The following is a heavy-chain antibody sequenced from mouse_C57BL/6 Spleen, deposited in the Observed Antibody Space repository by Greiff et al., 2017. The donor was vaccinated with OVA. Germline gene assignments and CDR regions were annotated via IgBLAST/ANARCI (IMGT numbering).Heavy chain of an antibody. CDR2: IRSKSSNYAT. CDR3: VRGDYGSSYEGYFDY. CDR1: GFTFNTYA. D-gene: IGHD1-1*01. Sequence: EVHLVESGGGLVQPKGSLKLSCAASGFTFNTYAMHWVRQAPGKGLEWVARIRSKSSNYATYYADSVKDRFTISRDDSQSMLYLQMNNLKTEDTAMYYCVRGDYGSSYEGYFDYWGQGTTLTVSS. J-gene: IGHJ2*01. V-gene: IGHV10-3*01.